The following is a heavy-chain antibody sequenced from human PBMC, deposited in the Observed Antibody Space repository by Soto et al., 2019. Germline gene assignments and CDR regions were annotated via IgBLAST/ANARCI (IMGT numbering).Heavy chain of an antibody. CDR2: FFYSGST. J-gene: IGHJ6*02. Sequence: SETLSLTCTVSGGSISSGPYSWGWIRQPPGKGLEWIGTFFYSGSTFYNLSLESRVTISVDTSKNQFSLKLSFLTAADTAVYYCSRLGGYCTITSCYGYYGMDVWGQGTTVTVSS. V-gene: IGHV4-39*01. CDR3: SRLGGYCTITSCYGYYGMDV. D-gene: IGHD2-2*01. CDR1: GGSISSGPYS.